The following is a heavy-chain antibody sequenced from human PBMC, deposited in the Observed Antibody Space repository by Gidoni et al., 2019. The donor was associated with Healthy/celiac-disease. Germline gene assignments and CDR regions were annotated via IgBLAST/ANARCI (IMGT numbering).Heavy chain of an antibody. Sequence: EVQLVESGGGLVKPGGSLSLSCAASGFTFSSYSMNWVRQAPGKGLEWVSSISSSSSYIYYADSVKGRFTISRDNAKNSLYLQMNSLRAEDTAVYYCARALVVPAPSDGWGQGTLVTVSS. CDR2: ISSSSSYI. J-gene: IGHJ4*02. V-gene: IGHV3-21*01. CDR1: GFTFSSYS. D-gene: IGHD2-2*01. CDR3: ARALVVPAPSDG.